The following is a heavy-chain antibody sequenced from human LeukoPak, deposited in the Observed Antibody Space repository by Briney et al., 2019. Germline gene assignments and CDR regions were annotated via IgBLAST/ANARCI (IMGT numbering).Heavy chain of an antibody. CDR2: ISSSGSTI. CDR3: ARAYDIVVVVAATSDAFDI. J-gene: IGHJ3*02. V-gene: IGHV3-11*01. CDR1: GFTFSDYY. D-gene: IGHD2-15*01. Sequence: GGSLRLSCAASGFTFSDYYMSWIRQAPGKGLEWVSYISSSGSTIYYADSVKGRFTISRDNAKNSLYLQMNSLRAADTAVYYCARAYDIVVVVAATSDAFDIWGQGTMVTVSS.